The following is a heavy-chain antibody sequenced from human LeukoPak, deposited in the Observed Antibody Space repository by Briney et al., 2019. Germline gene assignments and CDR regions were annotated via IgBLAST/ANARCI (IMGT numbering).Heavy chain of an antibody. D-gene: IGHD6-19*01. V-gene: IGHV3-43*01. CDR2: ISWDGGST. J-gene: IGHJ4*02. CDR3: AKDIGYSSGLFDY. Sequence: SGGSLRLSCAASGFTFDDYTMHWVRQAPGKGLEWVSLISWDGGSTYYADSVKGRFTISRDNSKNSLYLQMNSLRTEDTALYYCAKDIGYSSGLFDYWGQGTLVTVSS. CDR1: GFTFDDYT.